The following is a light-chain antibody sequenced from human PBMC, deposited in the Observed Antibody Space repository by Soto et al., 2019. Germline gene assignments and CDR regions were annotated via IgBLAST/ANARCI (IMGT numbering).Light chain of an antibody. Sequence: IVLTQSPATLSLSPGERATLSCRASQSVSIYLAWYQQKPGQAPRLLIYDSSNRATGIPARFSGSGSGTDLPLTISSLEPEDSAVYYCQQRSTLPWTVGQGTKVEIK. CDR3: QQRSTLPWT. CDR2: DSS. V-gene: IGKV3-11*01. CDR1: QSVSIY. J-gene: IGKJ1*01.